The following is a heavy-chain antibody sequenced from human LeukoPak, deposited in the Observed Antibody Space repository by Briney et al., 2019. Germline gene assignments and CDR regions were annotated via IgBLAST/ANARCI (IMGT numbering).Heavy chain of an antibody. CDR3: AKGAKRVVGATTHWIDP. J-gene: IGHJ5*02. CDR2: ISSDGSNK. CDR1: GFTFSTYA. D-gene: IGHD1-26*01. V-gene: IGHV3-30*04. Sequence: GRSLRLSCAASGFTFSTYAMHWVRQAPGKGLEWVAVISSDGSNKNYADSVKGRFTISRDNSKNTLYLQMNSLRAEDTAVYYCAKGAKRVVGATTHWIDPWGQGTLVTVSS.